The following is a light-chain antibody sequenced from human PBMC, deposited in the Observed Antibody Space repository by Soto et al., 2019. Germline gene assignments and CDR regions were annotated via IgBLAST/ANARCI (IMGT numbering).Light chain of an antibody. Sequence: EIVMTQSPATLSVSPGERATLSCRASQSVSSNLAWYQQKPGQASRLLIYGASTRATGIPARFSGSGSGTEFTLTISSLQSEDFAVYYCQQYNNWWTFGQGTNVEIK. CDR2: GAS. J-gene: IGKJ1*01. CDR1: QSVSSN. V-gene: IGKV3-15*01. CDR3: QQYNNWWT.